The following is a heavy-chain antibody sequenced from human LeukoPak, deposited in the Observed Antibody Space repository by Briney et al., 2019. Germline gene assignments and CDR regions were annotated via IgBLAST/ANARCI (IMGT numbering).Heavy chain of an antibody. J-gene: IGHJ4*02. CDR1: GYTFTRYG. CDR3: ARQGSYYYDSSGYSAY. D-gene: IGHD3-22*01. V-gene: IGHV1-18*01. CDR2: ISGYNGNT. Sequence: ASVKVSYKASGYTFTRYGISWVRQAPGQGLEWIGWISGYNGNTNYAQKLQGRVTMTTDTSTSTAFMELRSLRSDDTAVYYCARQGSYYYDSSGYSAYWGQGTLVTVAS.